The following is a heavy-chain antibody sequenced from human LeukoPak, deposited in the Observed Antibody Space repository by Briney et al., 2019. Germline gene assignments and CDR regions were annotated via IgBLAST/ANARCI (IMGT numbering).Heavy chain of an antibody. CDR3: AILSKGDQLLSARVDGMDV. V-gene: IGHV3-30*04. Sequence: PGGSLRLPCAASGFTFSSYAMHWVRQAPGKGLEWVAVISYDGSNKYYADSVKGRFTISRDNSKNTLYLQMNSLRAEDTAVYYCAILSKGDQLLSARVDGMDVWGKGTTVTVSS. D-gene: IGHD2-2*01. CDR1: GFTFSSYA. J-gene: IGHJ6*04. CDR2: ISYDGSNK.